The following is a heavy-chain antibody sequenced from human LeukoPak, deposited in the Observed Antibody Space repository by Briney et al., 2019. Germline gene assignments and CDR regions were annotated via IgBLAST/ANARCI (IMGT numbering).Heavy chain of an antibody. J-gene: IGHJ4*02. CDR1: GFTFSSYG. D-gene: IGHD3-9*01. CDR2: ISGSGGST. CDR3: AKGRYFDWSYCYFDY. Sequence: GGSLRLSCAASGFTFSSYGMSWVRQAPGKGLEWVSAISGSGGSTYNADSVKGRFTISRDNSKNTLHLQVNSLRAEDTAVYYCAKGRYFDWSYCYFDYWGQGTLVTVSS. V-gene: IGHV3-23*01.